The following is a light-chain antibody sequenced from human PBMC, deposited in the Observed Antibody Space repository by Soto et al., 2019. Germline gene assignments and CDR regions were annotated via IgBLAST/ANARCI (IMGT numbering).Light chain of an antibody. CDR2: GAF. J-gene: IGKJ5*01. CDR3: QQRNTWPPVT. V-gene: IGKV3-11*01. CDR1: PSVPNY. Sequence: EIALTQSPATLSLSPGERATLSCRASPSVPNYVAWYQQKPGQAPRLLIYGAFNRATGIPARFSGSGSGADFTLTISRLEPEDFAIYYCQQRNTWPPVTVGQGTRLEIK.